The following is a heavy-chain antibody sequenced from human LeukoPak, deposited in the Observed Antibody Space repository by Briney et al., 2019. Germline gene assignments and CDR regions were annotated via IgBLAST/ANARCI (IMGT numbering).Heavy chain of an antibody. J-gene: IGHJ4*02. D-gene: IGHD3-16*02. V-gene: IGHV3-48*02. CDR1: GFTFSSYS. CDR2: ISSSRSTI. Sequence: GGSLRLSCAASGFTFSSYSMNWVRQAPGKGLEWVSYISSSRSTIYYADSVKGRFTISRDNAKNSLYLQMNSLRDEDTAVYYCARSHYDYIWGRYPRALYFDYWGQGTLVTVSS. CDR3: ARSHYDYIWGRYPRALYFDY.